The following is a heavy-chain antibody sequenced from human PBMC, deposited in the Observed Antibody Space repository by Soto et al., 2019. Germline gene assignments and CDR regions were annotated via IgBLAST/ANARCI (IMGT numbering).Heavy chain of an antibody. CDR1: GGSISSGGYS. J-gene: IGHJ6*02. CDR3: ARGEVYYYYGMDV. V-gene: IGHV4-30-2*01. Sequence: SETLSLTCAVSGGSISSGGYSWSWIRQPPGKGLEWIGYIYHSGSTYYNPSLKSRVTISVDRSKNQFSLKLGSVTAADTAVYYCARGEVYYYYGMDVWGQGTTVTVSS. CDR2: IYHSGST.